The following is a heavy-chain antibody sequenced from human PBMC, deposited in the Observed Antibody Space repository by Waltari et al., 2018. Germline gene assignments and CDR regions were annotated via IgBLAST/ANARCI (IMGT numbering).Heavy chain of an antibody. CDR2: IYRSGVT. CDR1: GGSISHLNFY. J-gene: IGHJ6*02. V-gene: IGHV4-61*02. D-gene: IGHD5-18*01. CDR3: AVSPDTATSRAAFHF. Sequence: QVQLQESGPGLAKASQTLSLTCDGSGGSISHLNFYWSWIRQPAGKGLEWIGRIYRSGVTDYNPSLRGRATMFLDMSKNQFSLTVDSLIAADTAVYYCAVSPDTATSRAAFHFWGPGTTVSVSS.